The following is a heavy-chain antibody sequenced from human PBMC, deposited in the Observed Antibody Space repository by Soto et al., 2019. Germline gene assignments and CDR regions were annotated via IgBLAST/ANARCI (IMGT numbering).Heavy chain of an antibody. D-gene: IGHD3-3*01. J-gene: IGHJ4*02. CDR1: GFPFSNAW. Sequence: EVHLVESGGGLVEPGGSLRLSCAASGFPFSNAWMSWVRQAPGKGLEWVGRIKSKTDGGTTDYAAPVKGRFTIWRDDSKNMLYLQMNSLKIEDTAVYYCTTALRFLGWPDYWGQGTLVTVSS. CDR2: IKSKTDGGTT. V-gene: IGHV3-15*01. CDR3: TTALRFLGWPDY.